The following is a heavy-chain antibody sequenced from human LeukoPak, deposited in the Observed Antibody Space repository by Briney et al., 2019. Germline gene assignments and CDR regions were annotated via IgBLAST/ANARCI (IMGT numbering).Heavy chain of an antibody. D-gene: IGHD2-15*01. V-gene: IGHV1-18*01. J-gene: IGHJ3*02. CDR1: GYTFTSYG. Sequence: GASVKVSCKAFGYTFTSYGISWVRQAPGQGLEWMGWISAYNGNTNYAQKLQGRVTMTTDTSTSTAYMELRSLRSDDTAVYYCARGRGRGVVVVAAKPGGAFDIWGQGTMVTVSS. CDR2: ISAYNGNT. CDR3: ARGRGRGVVVVAAKPGGAFDI.